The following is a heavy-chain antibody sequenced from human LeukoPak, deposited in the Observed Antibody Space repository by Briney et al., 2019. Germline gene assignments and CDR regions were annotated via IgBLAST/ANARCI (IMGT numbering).Heavy chain of an antibody. D-gene: IGHD2/OR15-2a*01. J-gene: IGHJ3*02. CDR3: ARGIRPRAAFDI. CDR2: IYYSGST. V-gene: IGHV4-59*01. Sequence: SETLSLTCTVSGGSISSYYWSWIRQPPGKGLEWIGYIYYSGSTNYNPSLKSRVTISVDTSKNQFSLKLSSVTAADTAVYYCARGIRPRAAFDIWGQGTMVTVSS. CDR1: GGSISSYY.